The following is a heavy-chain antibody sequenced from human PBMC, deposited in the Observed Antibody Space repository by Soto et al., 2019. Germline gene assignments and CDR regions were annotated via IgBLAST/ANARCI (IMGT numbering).Heavy chain of an antibody. Sequence: QVQLVQSGAEVKKPGSSVKVSCKASGGTFSSYAISWVRQAPGQGLEWMGGIIPIFGTANYAQKFQGRVTITADESTSTAYMELSSLRSEDTTVYYCVYDSSGYYPSDYWGQGTLVTVSS. D-gene: IGHD3-22*01. CDR3: VYDSSGYYPSDY. CDR2: IIPIFGTA. CDR1: GGTFSSYA. V-gene: IGHV1-69*01. J-gene: IGHJ4*02.